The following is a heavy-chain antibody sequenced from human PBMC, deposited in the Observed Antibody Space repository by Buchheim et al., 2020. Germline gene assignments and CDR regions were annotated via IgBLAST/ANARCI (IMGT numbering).Heavy chain of an antibody. J-gene: IGHJ6*02. CDR1: GFTFSSYA. CDR3: ARDFEYSSSPGVYYYGMDV. Sequence: QVQLVESGGGVVQPGRSLRLSCAASGFTFSSYAMHWVRQAPGKGLEWVAVISYDGSNKYYADSVKGRFTISRDTSKTTLYLQMNSLRAEDTAVYYCARDFEYSSSPGVYYYGMDVWGQGTT. CDR2: ISYDGSNK. V-gene: IGHV3-30-3*01. D-gene: IGHD6-6*01.